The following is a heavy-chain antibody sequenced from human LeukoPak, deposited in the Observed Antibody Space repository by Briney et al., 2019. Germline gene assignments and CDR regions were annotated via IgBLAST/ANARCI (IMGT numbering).Heavy chain of an antibody. D-gene: IGHD3-10*01. CDR1: RFTCSSYN. CDR2: ISSSSSYL. Sequence: GVSLRLSCAASRFTCSSYNMIWLPQAPGKGLEWVSYISSSSSYLDYAGSVKGRFTISRYNAKNSLYLQMNSLRAEDTAVYYCARGGSGSPHLPPLESHFDYWGQGTLVTVSS. CDR3: ARGGSGSPHLPPLESHFDY. V-gene: IGHV3-21*01. J-gene: IGHJ4*02.